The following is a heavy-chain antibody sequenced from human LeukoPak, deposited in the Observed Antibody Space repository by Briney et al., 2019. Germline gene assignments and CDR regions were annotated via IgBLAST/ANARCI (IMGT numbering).Heavy chain of an antibody. CDR2: ICNRSSYI. CDR1: RFTSCVYR. V-gene: IGHV3-21*01. J-gene: IGHJ6*02. D-gene: IGHD6-13*01. Sequence: PGGSLRHSPAASRFTSCVYRMNSVCEGLQTGLWCGSSICNRSSYIYYTDSLRGRFTISNAKNSLYLQMNSLRAEDTAVYYCARDVGHSSYYFYGMDVWGQGTTVTVSS. CDR3: ARDVGHSSYYFYGMDV.